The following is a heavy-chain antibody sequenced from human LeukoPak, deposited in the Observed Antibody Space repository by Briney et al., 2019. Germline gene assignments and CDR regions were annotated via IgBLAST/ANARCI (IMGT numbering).Heavy chain of an antibody. CDR2: INAGNGNT. Sequence: ASVKVSCKASGYTFTSYAMHWVRQAPGQRLEWMGWINAGNGNTKYSQEFQGRVTITRDTSASTAYMELSRLRSDDTAVYYCARDDVSGSYLDWGQGTLVTVSS. V-gene: IGHV1-3*01. J-gene: IGHJ4*02. D-gene: IGHD1-26*01. CDR1: GYTFTSYA. CDR3: ARDDVSGSYLD.